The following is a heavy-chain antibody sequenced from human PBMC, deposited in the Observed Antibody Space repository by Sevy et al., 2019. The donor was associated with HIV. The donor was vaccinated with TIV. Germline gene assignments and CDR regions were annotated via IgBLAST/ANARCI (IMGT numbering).Heavy chain of an antibody. CDR3: ARESRSDWYLDS. V-gene: IGHV3-33*01. CDR1: GFTFSDYG. CDR2: IWSDGNNK. D-gene: IGHD6-19*01. J-gene: IGHJ4*02. Sequence: GGSLRLSCAASGFTFSDYGMHWVRQAPGKGLEWVAGIWSDGNNKYYKDSVKGRFTIFRDNSKNTQYLQMNSLRVDDTAVYFCARESRSDWYLDSWGQGTLVTVSS.